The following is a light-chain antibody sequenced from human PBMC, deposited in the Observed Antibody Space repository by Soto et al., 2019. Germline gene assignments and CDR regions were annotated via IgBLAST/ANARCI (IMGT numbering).Light chain of an antibody. J-gene: IGKJ1*01. CDR3: QQYGSSLT. CDR1: QSVGTF. CDR2: GAS. Sequence: EVVLTQTPGTLSLSPGGRASLSCRASQSVGTFLACYQQRSGQAPRLLIYGASTRASGIPDRFSGSGAGTDFTLTISRLEPEDFGVYYCQQYGSSLTFGQGTKGDIK. V-gene: IGKV3-20*01.